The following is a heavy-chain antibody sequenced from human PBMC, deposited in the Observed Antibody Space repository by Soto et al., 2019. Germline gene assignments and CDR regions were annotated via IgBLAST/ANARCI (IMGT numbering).Heavy chain of an antibody. CDR3: ARDLPGGYFDL. V-gene: IGHV3-7*05. CDR1: GFTFTDYW. D-gene: IGHD1-26*01. J-gene: IGHJ2*01. CDR2: MRQDGYER. Sequence: EVQLVESGGGLVQPGGSLRLSCAASGFTFTDYWLSWVRQAPGKGLQWVANMRQDGYERSYVDSVRGRFTISRDNPQNSLYLQMNSLRAEDTAVYFCARDLPGGYFDLWGRGTLVTVSS.